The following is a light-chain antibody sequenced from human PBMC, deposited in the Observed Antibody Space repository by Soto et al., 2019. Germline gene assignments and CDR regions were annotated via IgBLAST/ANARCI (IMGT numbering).Light chain of an antibody. Sequence: DIPMTQSPPSLSAVVGAMVTITCPSSQGISNYLAWLQQNPGKDPKSLIYSASSLQAGVPSKFSGSRSGTDFTLTISSLQPEDFATYYCQQYKSYPYSFGQGTKLEFK. CDR2: SAS. V-gene: IGKV1-16*02. J-gene: IGKJ2*01. CDR3: QQYKSYPYS. CDR1: QGISNY.